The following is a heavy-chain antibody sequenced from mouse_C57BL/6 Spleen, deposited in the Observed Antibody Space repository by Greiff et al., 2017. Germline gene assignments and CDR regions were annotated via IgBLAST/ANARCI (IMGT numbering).Heavy chain of an antibody. D-gene: IGHD3-3*01. J-gene: IGHJ1*03. CDR2: IYPGDGDT. V-gene: IGHV1-82*01. CDR1: GYAFSSSW. CDR3: ARSGTGHWYFDV. Sequence: QVQLQQSGPELVKPGASVKISCKASGYAFSSSWMNWVKQRPGKGLEWIGRIYPGDGDTNYNGKFKGKATLTADKSSSTAYMQLSSLTSEDSAVYFCARSGTGHWYFDVWGTGTTVTVSS.